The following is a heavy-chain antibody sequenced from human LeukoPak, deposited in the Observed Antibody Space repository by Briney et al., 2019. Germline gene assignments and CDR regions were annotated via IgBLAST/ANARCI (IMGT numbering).Heavy chain of an antibody. CDR1: GGTISRYY. J-gene: IGHJ3*02. CDR2: IYYSGST. V-gene: IGHV4-59*01. D-gene: IGHD1-26*01. CDR3: ARDRRRDLLHAFDI. Sequence: SETLSLTCTVSGGTISRYYWSWIRQPPGKGLEWIAYIYYSGSTNYNPSLKSRLTISLDASKNQFSLKLSSVTAADTAVYYCARDRRRDLLHAFDIWGQGTMVTVSS.